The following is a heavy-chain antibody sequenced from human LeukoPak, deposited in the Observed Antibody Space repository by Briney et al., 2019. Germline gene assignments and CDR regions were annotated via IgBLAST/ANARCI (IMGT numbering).Heavy chain of an antibody. CDR2: MNPNSGNT. CDR1: GYTFTSYD. CDR3: ARGPVYCSSTSCYTGFDY. J-gene: IGHJ4*02. D-gene: IGHD2-2*02. Sequence: GASVKVSCKASGYTFTSYDINWVRQATGQGLEWMGWMNPNSGNTGYAQKFQGRVTMTRNTSISTAYMELSSLRSEGTAVYYCARGPVYCSSTSCYTGFDYWGQGTLVTVSS. V-gene: IGHV1-8*01.